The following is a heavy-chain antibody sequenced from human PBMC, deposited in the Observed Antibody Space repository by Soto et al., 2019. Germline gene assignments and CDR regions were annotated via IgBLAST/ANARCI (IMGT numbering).Heavy chain of an antibody. CDR1: GYTFTNYG. CDR3: VRGLAFYYDSSGYYPTVPFDY. D-gene: IGHD3-22*01. V-gene: IGHV1-18*01. Sequence: SVEVSCEASGYTFTNYGMSWVRQAPRQGLEWMGWISGYNGHTNYAQKLQGRVTMTTDTSTTTAYMELRSLRSDDTAVYYCVRGLAFYYDSSGYYPTVPFDYWGQGTRVTVS. J-gene: IGHJ4*02. CDR2: ISGYNGHT.